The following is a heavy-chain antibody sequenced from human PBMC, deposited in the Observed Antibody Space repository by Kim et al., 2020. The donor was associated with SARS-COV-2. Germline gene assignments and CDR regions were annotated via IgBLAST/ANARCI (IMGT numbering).Heavy chain of an antibody. CDR2: INPSGGST. D-gene: IGHD3-10*01. Sequence: ASVKVSCKASGYTFTSYYMHWVRQAPGQGLEWMGIINPSGGSTSYAQKFQGRVTMTRDTSTSTVYMELSSLRSEDTAVYYCATSGPTYYYGSGRLPGAFDYWGQGTLVTVSS. J-gene: IGHJ4*02. CDR3: ATSGPTYYYGSGRLPGAFDY. V-gene: IGHV1-46*01. CDR1: GYTFTSYY.